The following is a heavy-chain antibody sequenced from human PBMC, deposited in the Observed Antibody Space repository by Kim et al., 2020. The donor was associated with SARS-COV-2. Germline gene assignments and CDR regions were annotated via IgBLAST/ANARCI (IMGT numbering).Heavy chain of an antibody. Sequence: ASVKVSCKASGYNFTGYYMHWVRQAPGQGLEWMGRINPNSGGTNYAQKFQGRVTMTRDTSISTAYMELSRLRSDATAVYYCAGDTAMVNEVVPYNWFDPWGQGTLVTVSS. CDR2: INPNSGGT. V-gene: IGHV1-2*06. CDR1: GYNFTGYY. J-gene: IGHJ5*02. D-gene: IGHD5-18*01. CDR3: AGDTAMVNEVVPYNWFDP.